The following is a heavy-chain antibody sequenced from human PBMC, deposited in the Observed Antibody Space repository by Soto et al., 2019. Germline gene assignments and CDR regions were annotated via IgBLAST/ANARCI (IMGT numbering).Heavy chain of an antibody. D-gene: IGHD2-2*01. Sequence: EVQLVESGGGLVQPGRSLRLSCAASGFTFDDYAMHWVRQAPGKGLEWVSGISWNSGSIGYADSVKGRFTISRDNAKNSLYLQMNSLRAEDTALYYCAKDIRVVPAPTTAFDIWGQGTMVTVSS. V-gene: IGHV3-9*01. CDR1: GFTFDDYA. J-gene: IGHJ3*02. CDR2: ISWNSGSI. CDR3: AKDIRVVPAPTTAFDI.